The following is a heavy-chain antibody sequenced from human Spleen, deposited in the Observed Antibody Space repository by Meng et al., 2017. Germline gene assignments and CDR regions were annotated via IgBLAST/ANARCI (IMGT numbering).Heavy chain of an antibody. CDR1: GFTFSIRW. V-gene: IGHV4-4*07. Sequence: ESLKISCAASGFTFSIRWMTWVRQAPGKGLEWIGRMYTSGSTNYNPSLKSRVTMSVDTSKNQFSLKLSSVTAADTAVYYCATTYYYDSDRGAFDIWGQGTMVTVSS. CDR2: MYTSGST. D-gene: IGHD3-22*01. CDR3: ATTYYYDSDRGAFDI. J-gene: IGHJ3*02.